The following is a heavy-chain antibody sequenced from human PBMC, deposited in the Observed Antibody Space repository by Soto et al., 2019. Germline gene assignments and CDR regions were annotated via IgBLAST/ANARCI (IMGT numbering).Heavy chain of an antibody. Sequence: QMQLVQSGPEVKQPGTSVKVSCKASGFTFSNSVVQWVRQTRGQRLEWIGWIVVGSGNSNYAQRFQERVTLTRDMSTRTAYMELSSLRFEDTAVYYCAADTAAAGTYYFYDIDVWGQGTTVTVSS. CDR1: GFTFSNSV. CDR3: AADTAAAGTYYFYDIDV. J-gene: IGHJ6*02. V-gene: IGHV1-58*01. CDR2: IVVGSGNS. D-gene: IGHD6-13*01.